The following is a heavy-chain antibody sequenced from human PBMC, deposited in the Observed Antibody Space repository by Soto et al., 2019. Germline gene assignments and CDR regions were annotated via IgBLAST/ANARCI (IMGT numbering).Heavy chain of an antibody. J-gene: IGHJ3*02. Sequence: GGSLRLSCAASGFTFSSYWMSWVRQAPGKELEWVANIKQDGSEKYYVDSVKGRFTISRDNAKNSLYLQMNSLRAEDTAVYYCARDAAAGYCSSTSCYPGAFDIWGQGTMVTVSS. V-gene: IGHV3-7*01. D-gene: IGHD2-2*01. CDR1: GFTFSSYW. CDR2: IKQDGSEK. CDR3: ARDAAAGYCSSTSCYPGAFDI.